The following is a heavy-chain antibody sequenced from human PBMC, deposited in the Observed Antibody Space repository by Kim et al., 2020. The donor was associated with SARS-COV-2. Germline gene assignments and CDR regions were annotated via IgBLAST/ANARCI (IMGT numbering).Heavy chain of an antibody. J-gene: IGHJ4*02. CDR3: ARVSYYDSSGHWGY. Sequence: AQKFQGRVTMTRDTSISTAYMELSRLRSDDTAVYYCARVSYYDSSGHWGYWGQGTLVTVSS. D-gene: IGHD3-22*01. V-gene: IGHV1-2*02.